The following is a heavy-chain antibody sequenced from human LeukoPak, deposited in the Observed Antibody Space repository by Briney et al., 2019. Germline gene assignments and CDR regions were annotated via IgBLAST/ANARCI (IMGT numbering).Heavy chain of an antibody. J-gene: IGHJ4*02. CDR3: AMDYGGYLFDY. CDR1: GFTFSSYA. CDR2: ITASGIGT. V-gene: IGHV3-23*01. D-gene: IGHD4-23*01. Sequence: PGGSLRLSCAASGFTFSSYAMSWVRQAPGKGLEWVSAITASGIGTHYADSRMGRFTISRDNSKNTLYLQMNSLRAEDTAVYYRAMDYGGYLFDYWGQGSLVTVSS.